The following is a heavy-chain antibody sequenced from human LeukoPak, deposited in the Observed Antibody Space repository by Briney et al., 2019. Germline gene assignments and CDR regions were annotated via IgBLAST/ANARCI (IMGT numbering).Heavy chain of an antibody. Sequence: KSAGSLRLSCAAYAFTFSNIWMVWVRPAPGKGREWVGRINSKTDDGTTDYAAPVKGRFNISRDDLKNTLYLQMNSLKTEDTAVYDCITVYDDGWGWGQGTLVTVSS. J-gene: IGHJ4*02. D-gene: IGHD5/OR15-5a*01. CDR1: AFTFSNIW. V-gene: IGHV3-15*01. CDR3: ITVYDDGWG. CDR2: INSKTDDGTT.